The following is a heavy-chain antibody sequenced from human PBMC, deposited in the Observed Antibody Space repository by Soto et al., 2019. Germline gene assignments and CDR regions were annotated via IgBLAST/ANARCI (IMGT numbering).Heavy chain of an antibody. CDR3: ARDKRDLRFLEWSYYFDF. CDR1: GFTFSSYA. J-gene: IGHJ4*02. D-gene: IGHD3-3*01. CDR2: ISSNGGST. Sequence: PGGSLRLSCSASGFTFSSYAMHWVRQAPGKGLEYVSAISSNGGSTYYADSVKGRFTISRDNSKNTLYLQMSSLRAEDTAVYYCARDKRDLRFLEWSYYFDFWGQGTLVTVSS. V-gene: IGHV3-64D*06.